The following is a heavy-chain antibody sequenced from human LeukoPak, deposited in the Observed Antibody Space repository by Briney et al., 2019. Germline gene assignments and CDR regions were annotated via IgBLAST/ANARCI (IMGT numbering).Heavy chain of an antibody. V-gene: IGHV3-23*01. Sequence: GGSLRLSCAASGLTSRHNVNNAMSWVRHAPGKGLEWVSGITTSGSTYYADSVKGRFTISRDNSNNTLYLHMDSQRAEDTAVYYCAKAPMWNYYYGLDVWGQGTTVSVSS. CDR2: ITTSGST. CDR1: GLTSRHNVNNA. J-gene: IGHJ6*02. D-gene: IGHD3-10*02. CDR3: AKAPMWNYYYGLDV.